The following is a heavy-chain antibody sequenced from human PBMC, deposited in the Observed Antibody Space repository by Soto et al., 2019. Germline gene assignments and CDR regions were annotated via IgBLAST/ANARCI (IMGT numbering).Heavy chain of an antibody. D-gene: IGHD2-21*01. CDR3: AGGGVVLSRKAYYYGMDV. J-gene: IGHJ6*02. V-gene: IGHV1-69*12. Sequence: QVQLVQSGAEVKKPGSSVKVSCKASGGTFSSYAISWVRQAPGQGLEWMGGIIPIFGTANYAQKFQGRVTITADESTSTAYMELSSLRSEDTAVYYCAGGGVVLSRKAYYYGMDVWGQGTTVTVSS. CDR1: GGTFSSYA. CDR2: IIPIFGTA.